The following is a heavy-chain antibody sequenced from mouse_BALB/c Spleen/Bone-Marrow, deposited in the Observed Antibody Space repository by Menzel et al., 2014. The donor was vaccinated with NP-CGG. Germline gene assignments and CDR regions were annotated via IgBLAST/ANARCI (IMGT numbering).Heavy chain of an antibody. CDR3: SSYAMDY. Sequence: VQLKESGAELVKPGASVKLSCTASGFNIKDTYMHWVKQRPEQGLEWIGRIDPANGNTKYDPKFQGKATITADTSSNTAYLQLSSLTSEDPAVYYGSSYAMDYWGQGTSVTVSS. CDR2: IDPANGNT. V-gene: IGHV14-3*02. CDR1: GFNIKDTY. J-gene: IGHJ4*01.